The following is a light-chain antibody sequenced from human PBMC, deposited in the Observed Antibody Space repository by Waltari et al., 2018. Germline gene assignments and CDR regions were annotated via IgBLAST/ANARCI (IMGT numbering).Light chain of an antibody. J-gene: IGKJ1*01. V-gene: IGKV2-30*02. CDR2: KVS. CDR3: MQGTEWPRT. CDR1: QGLVHSDGNTY. Sequence: DVVITQSPLSLPVTLGQSASISCRSSQGLVHSDGNTYLNWLQQRPGQSPRSLIYKVSRRDSGVAARFGGSGSGTDFTLQISRVQAADVGVYYCMQGTEWPRTFGQGTKVEIK.